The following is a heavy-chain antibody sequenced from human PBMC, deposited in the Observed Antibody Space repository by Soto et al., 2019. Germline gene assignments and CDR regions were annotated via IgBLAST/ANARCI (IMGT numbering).Heavy chain of an antibody. CDR3: AKGINQHFPSVLSDIAVAAAGGDY. CDR2: ISYDGSNK. V-gene: IGHV3-30*18. Sequence: GGSLRLSCAASGFTFSSYGMHWVRQAPGKGLEWVAVISYDGSNKYYADSVKGRFTISRDNSKNTLYLQMNSLRAEDTAVYYCAKGINQHFPSVLSDIAVAAAGGDYWGQGTLVTVSS. D-gene: IGHD6-19*01. J-gene: IGHJ4*02. CDR1: GFTFSSYG.